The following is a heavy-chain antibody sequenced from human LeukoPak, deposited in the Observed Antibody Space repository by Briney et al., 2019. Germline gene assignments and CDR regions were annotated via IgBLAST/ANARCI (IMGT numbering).Heavy chain of an antibody. V-gene: IGHV3-21*01. CDR2: ISSSSSYI. Sequence: PGGSLRLSCAASGFTFSGSGMHWVRQAPGKGLEWVSSISSSSSYIYYADSVKGRFTISRDNAKNSLYLQMNSLRAEDTAVYYCARDRGNYYDSSGYYFGDYWGQGTLVTVSS. CDR3: ARDRGNYYDSSGYYFGDY. J-gene: IGHJ4*02. D-gene: IGHD3-22*01. CDR1: GFTFSGSG.